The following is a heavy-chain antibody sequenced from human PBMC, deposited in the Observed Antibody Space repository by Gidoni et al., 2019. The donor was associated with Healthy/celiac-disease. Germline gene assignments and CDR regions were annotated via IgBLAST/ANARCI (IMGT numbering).Heavy chain of an antibody. D-gene: IGHD3-10*01. CDR1: GYTFTSYG. V-gene: IGHV1-18*04. Sequence: QVQLVQSGAEVKKPGASVKVSCKASGYTFTSYGISWVRQAPGQGLEWMGWISAYNGNTNYAQKLQGRVTMTTDTSTSTAYMELRSLRSDDTAVYYCARDGGDVLLWFGELLAGLTYGMDVWGQGTTVTVSS. CDR3: ARDGGDVLLWFGELLAGLTYGMDV. CDR2: ISAYNGNT. J-gene: IGHJ6*02.